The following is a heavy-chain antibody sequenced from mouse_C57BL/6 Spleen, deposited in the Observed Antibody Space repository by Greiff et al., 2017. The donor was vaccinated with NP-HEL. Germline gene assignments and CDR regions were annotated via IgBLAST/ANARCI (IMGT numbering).Heavy chain of an antibody. CDR2: IHPSDSDT. J-gene: IGHJ1*03. CDR1: GYTFTSYW. V-gene: IGHV1-74*01. CDR3: AMDYYDYDEYFEV. D-gene: IGHD2-4*01. Sequence: QVQLQQPGAELVKPGASVKVSCKASGYTFTSYWMHWVKQRPGQGLEWIGRIHPSDSDTNYNQKFKGKATLTVDKSSSTAYMQLNILTSEDSAVYYCAMDYYDYDEYFEVWGTGTTVTVSS.